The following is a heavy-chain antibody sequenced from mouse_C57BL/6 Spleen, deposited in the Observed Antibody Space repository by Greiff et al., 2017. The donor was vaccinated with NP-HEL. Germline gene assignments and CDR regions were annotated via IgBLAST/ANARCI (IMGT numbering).Heavy chain of an antibody. V-gene: IGHV1-82*01. J-gene: IGHJ2*01. CDR3: AGNSNDLFDS. Sequence: VQLQQSGPELVKPGASVKISCKASGYAFSSSWMNWVKQRPGKGLEWIGRIYPGDGDTNYNGKFKGKATLTADKTSSTAYMQLSRLTSEDSAVYFFAGNSNDLFDSWVQGTTLTVSS. D-gene: IGHD2-12*01. CDR2: IYPGDGDT. CDR1: GYAFSSSW.